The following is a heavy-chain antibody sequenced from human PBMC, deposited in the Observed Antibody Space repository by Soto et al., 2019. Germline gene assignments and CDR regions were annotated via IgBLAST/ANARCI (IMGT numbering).Heavy chain of an antibody. CDR3: ARYGAGTKGGDDAFDI. Sequence: QVQLVQSGAEVKKPGSSVKVSCTASGGTFSSYAISWVRQAPGQGLEWMGGIIPIFGTANYAQKFQGRVTITADESTSTAYMELSSLRSEDTAVYYCARYGAGTKGGDDAFDIWGQGTMVTVSS. CDR1: GGTFSSYA. J-gene: IGHJ3*02. CDR2: IIPIFGTA. D-gene: IGHD1-1*01. V-gene: IGHV1-69*01.